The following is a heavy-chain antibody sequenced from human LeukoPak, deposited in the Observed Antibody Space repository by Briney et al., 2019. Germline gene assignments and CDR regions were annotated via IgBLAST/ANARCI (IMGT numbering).Heavy chain of an antibody. CDR1: GGTFSSYA. D-gene: IGHD5-12*01. V-gene: IGHV1-69*05. CDR3: ARETSGYDAFDI. CDR2: IIPIFGTA. Sequence: SVKVSCKASGGTFSSYAISWVRQAPGQGLEWMGRIIPIFGTANYAQKFQGRVTITTDESTSTAYMELSSLRSDDTAVYYCARETSGYDAFDIWGQGTMVTVSS. J-gene: IGHJ3*02.